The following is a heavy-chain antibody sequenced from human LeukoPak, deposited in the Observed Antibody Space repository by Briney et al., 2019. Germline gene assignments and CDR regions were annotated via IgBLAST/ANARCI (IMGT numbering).Heavy chain of an antibody. CDR2: IRPSGDNT. D-gene: IGHD6-13*01. V-gene: IGHV3-21*01. J-gene: IGHJ3*02. CDR1: GFTFSSYD. CDR3: AREQQLVGRAFDI. Sequence: GGSLRLSCAASGFTFSSYDMTWVRQAPGRGLEWVSSIRPSGDNTYYGDSVKGRFTISRDNAKNSLYLQMNSLRAEDTAVYYCAREQQLVGRAFDIWGQGTMVTVSS.